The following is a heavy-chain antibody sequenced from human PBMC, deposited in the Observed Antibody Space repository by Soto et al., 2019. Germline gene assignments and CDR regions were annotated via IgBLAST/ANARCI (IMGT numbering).Heavy chain of an antibody. V-gene: IGHV4-31*03. CDR2: ISYTGHT. CDR3: ARGSQLQTEALYI. CDR1: GVSINSGGYY. J-gene: IGHJ1*01. D-gene: IGHD2-2*01. Sequence: QVQLQESGPGLVKPSQTLSLTCSVSGVSINSGGYYWSWIRHHPGKGLEWIWYISYTGHTYYNPSSKSRVAMSLDTSKNPVSLTLSPVTAPAPAVYYWARGSQLQTEALYIWGQGTMAPVSS.